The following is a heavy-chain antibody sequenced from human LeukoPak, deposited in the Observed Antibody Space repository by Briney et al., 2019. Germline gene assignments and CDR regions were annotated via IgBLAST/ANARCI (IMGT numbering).Heavy chain of an antibody. CDR3: ASCTAVVREGFDP. V-gene: IGHV4-39*07. CDR1: GGSISNTNYY. CDR2: IYYSGIT. Sequence: SETLSLTCTVSGGSISNTNYYWNWIRQPPGKGLEWIGSIYYSGITYYNPSLKSRVTISVDKAKNQFSLRLSSVIAADTAVYYCASCTAVVREGFDPWGQGTLVTVSS. J-gene: IGHJ5*02. D-gene: IGHD3-10*01.